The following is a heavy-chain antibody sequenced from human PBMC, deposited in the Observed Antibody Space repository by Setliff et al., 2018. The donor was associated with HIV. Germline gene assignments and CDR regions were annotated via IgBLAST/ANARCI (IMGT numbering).Heavy chain of an antibody. Sequence: PSETLSLTCSVSGVSLISANYHWAWIRQPPGKGLAWIGSIYYNGTAYYNPSLKSRVTMSIDTSKSHFSLKLNSVNAADTAVYYWARTGSLFYWVDPWGQGALVTVSS. D-gene: IGHD3-3*01. CDR2: IYYNGTA. J-gene: IGHJ5*02. CDR1: GVSLISANYH. V-gene: IGHV4-39*01. CDR3: ARTGSLFYWVDP.